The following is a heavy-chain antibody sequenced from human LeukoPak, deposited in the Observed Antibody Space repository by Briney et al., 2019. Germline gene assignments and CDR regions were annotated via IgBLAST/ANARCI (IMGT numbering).Heavy chain of an antibody. Sequence: ASVKVSCKASGYTFTGYYMHWVRQAPGQGLEWMGWINPKCCGPNYAQKFQGRVTMTRDTSLVTAYLVLSGARSDGPAVYYGARPLVGALNYWGQGTLVTVSS. D-gene: IGHD1-26*01. V-gene: IGHV1-2*02. CDR2: INPKCCGP. CDR1: GYTFTGYY. CDR3: ARPLVGALNY. J-gene: IGHJ4*02.